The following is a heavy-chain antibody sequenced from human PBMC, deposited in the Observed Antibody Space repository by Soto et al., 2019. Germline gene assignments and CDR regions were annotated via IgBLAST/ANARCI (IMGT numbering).Heavy chain of an antibody. CDR1: GFTFSNYW. D-gene: IGHD5-12*01. Sequence: GGSLRLSCAASGFTFSNYWMSWVRQAPGKGLEWVANIKQDGTEKYYADSVKGRFTISRDNSKNTLYLQMNSLRAEDTAVYYCAKERSFVDINWFDPWGQGTLVTVSS. CDR3: AKERSFVDINWFDP. J-gene: IGHJ5*02. CDR2: IKQDGTEK. V-gene: IGHV3-7*03.